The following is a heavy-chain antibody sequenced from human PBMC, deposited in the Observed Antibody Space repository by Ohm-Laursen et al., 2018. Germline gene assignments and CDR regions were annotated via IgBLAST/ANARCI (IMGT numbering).Heavy chain of an antibody. J-gene: IGHJ4*02. CDR2: IYSGEST. D-gene: IGHD6-19*01. CDR3: ARAKGSGWPFDY. Sequence: SLRLSCSASGFTVISNYMNWVRQAPGKGLEWVSVIYSGESTYYADSVKGRFTISRGNSKNTLYLQMNSLRAEDTAVYYCARAKGSGWPFDYWGQGTLVTVSS. V-gene: IGHV3-53*01. CDR1: GFTVISNY.